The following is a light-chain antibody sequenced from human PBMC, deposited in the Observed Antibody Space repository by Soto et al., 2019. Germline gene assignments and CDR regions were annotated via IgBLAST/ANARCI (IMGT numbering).Light chain of an antibody. CDR1: QTVSRMY. CDR3: HQDINLPWT. Sequence: EIVLTQSASTLSLSSGERATLSCGASQTVSRMYLSWFQQKNGQAPRLLIYGTSTRATGIPVRFTGSGDGTDFNLTISSLQTEDFAVYFCHQDINLPWTFGQGTKVDIK. V-gene: IGKV3D-7*01. CDR2: GTS. J-gene: IGKJ1*01.